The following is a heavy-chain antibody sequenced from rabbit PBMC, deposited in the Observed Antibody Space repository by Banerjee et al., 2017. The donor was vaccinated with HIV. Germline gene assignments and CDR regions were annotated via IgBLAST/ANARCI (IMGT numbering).Heavy chain of an antibody. CDR2: IETTGSSTYT. D-gene: IGHD4-1*01. CDR1: GFDLSSGYY. J-gene: IGHJ4*01. CDR3: ARDLAGVTGWNFDL. V-gene: IGHV1S40*01. Sequence: QSLEESGGGLFQPGGSLALTCKASGFDLSSGYYMCWVRQAPGKGLEWIACIETTGSSTYTYYANWAKGRFTISKTSSTTVTLQMTSLTAADTATHFCARDLAGVTGWNFDLWGPGTLVTVS.